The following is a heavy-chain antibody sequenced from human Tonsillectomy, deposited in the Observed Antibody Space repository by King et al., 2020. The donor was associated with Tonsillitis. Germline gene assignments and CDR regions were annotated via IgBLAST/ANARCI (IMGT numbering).Heavy chain of an antibody. V-gene: IGHV1-46*01. D-gene: IGHD3-9*01. CDR2: INPSGGST. J-gene: IGHJ4*02. CDR3: AREGYDILTGYRNYFDY. CDR1: GYTFTSYY. Sequence: QLAQSGAEVKKPGASVKVSCKASGYTFTSYYMHWVRQAPGQGHEWMGRINPSGGSTSYAQKFQGRVTMTRDTSTSTVYMGLSSLRSEDTAVYYCAREGYDILTGYRNYFDYWGQGTLVTVSS.